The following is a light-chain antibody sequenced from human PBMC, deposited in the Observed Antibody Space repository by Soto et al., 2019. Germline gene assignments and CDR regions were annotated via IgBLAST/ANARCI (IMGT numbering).Light chain of an antibody. V-gene: IGLV2-14*01. CDR1: STDVGGYNY. J-gene: IGLJ1*01. CDR3: GSYSSTDTPFV. CDR2: EVT. Sequence: LAQPSSVSGSPGQSITISCTGTSTDVGGYNYVSWYQHHSGKAPKLLIYEVTNRPSGISDRFSGSKSVNTASLTISGLQAEDESDYYCGSYSSTDTPFVFGTGTKVTVL.